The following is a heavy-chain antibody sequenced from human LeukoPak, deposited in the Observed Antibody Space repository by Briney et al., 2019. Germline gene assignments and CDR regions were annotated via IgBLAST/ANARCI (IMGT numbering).Heavy chain of an antibody. V-gene: IGHV4-34*01. Sequence: SETLSLTCAVYGGSFSGYYWSWIRQPPGKGLEWIGEINHSGGTNYNPSLKSRVTISVDTSKNQFSLKLSSVTAADTAVYYCARHPYSSGWYLFDYWGQGTLVTVSS. D-gene: IGHD6-19*01. J-gene: IGHJ4*02. CDR1: GGSFSGYY. CDR3: ARHPYSSGWYLFDY. CDR2: INHSGGT.